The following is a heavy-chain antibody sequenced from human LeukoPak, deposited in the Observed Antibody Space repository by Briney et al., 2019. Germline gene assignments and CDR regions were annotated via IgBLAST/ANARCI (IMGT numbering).Heavy chain of an antibody. CDR3: ARGRIAAAGTVFYYYGMDV. Sequence: GASVKLSCKASGYTFTSYDINWVRQATGQGLEWMGWMNPNSGNTGYAQKFQGRVTMTRNTSTSTAYMELSSLRSEDTAVYYRARGRIAAAGTVFYYYGMDVWGQGTTVTVSS. D-gene: IGHD6-13*01. CDR2: MNPNSGNT. CDR1: GYTFTSYD. V-gene: IGHV1-8*01. J-gene: IGHJ6*02.